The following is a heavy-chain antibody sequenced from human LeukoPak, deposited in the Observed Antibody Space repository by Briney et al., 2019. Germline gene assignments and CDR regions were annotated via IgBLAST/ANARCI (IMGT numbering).Heavy chain of an antibody. CDR1: GFTFSNSA. J-gene: IGHJ3*02. CDR3: AKLRGKDGVRDSYDI. V-gene: IGHV3-23*01. Sequence: PGGSLRLSCAASGFTFSNSAMTWVRQVPGKGLEWVSGISNSGDATYYADFVKGRFTIARDNSKNTLYLQMNSLRAEDTALYYCAKLRGKDGVRDSYDIWGQGTMVTVSS. CDR2: ISNSGDAT.